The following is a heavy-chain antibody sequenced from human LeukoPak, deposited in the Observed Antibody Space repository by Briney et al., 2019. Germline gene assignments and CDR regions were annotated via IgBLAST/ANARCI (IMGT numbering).Heavy chain of an antibody. Sequence: GRSLRLSCAASGFTFSSYGMHWVRQAPGKGLEWVAVISYDGSNKYYADSVKGRFTISRDNSKNTLYLQMNSLRAEDTAVYYCAKQTRIVGALVQDYWGQGTLVTVSS. D-gene: IGHD1-26*01. CDR3: AKQTRIVGALVQDY. CDR1: GFTFSSYG. V-gene: IGHV3-30*18. CDR2: ISYDGSNK. J-gene: IGHJ4*02.